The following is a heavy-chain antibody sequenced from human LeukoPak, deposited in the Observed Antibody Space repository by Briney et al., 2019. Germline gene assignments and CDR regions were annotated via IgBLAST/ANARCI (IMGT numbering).Heavy chain of an antibody. CDR3: TRDDQTEYSSTGYRDAFDI. D-gene: IGHD6-13*01. CDR1: GFTFGDYA. J-gene: IGHJ3*02. Sequence: GGSLRLSCTASGFTFGDYAMSWFRQAPGKGLEWVGFIRSKAYGGTTEYAASVKGRFTISRDDSKSIAYLQMNSLKTEDTAVYYCTRDDQTEYSSTGYRDAFDIWGQGTMVTVSS. CDR2: IRSKAYGGTT. V-gene: IGHV3-49*03.